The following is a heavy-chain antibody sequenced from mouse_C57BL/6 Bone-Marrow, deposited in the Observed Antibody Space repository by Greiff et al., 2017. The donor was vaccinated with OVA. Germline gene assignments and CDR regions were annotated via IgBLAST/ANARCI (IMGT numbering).Heavy chain of an antibody. J-gene: IGHJ2*01. CDR3: ARYGSRRYFDY. V-gene: IGHV1-82*01. D-gene: IGHD1-1*01. CDR1: GYAFSSSW. Sequence: VQLQQSGPELVKPGASVKISCKASGYAFSSSWMNWVKQRPGKGLEWIGRIYPGDGDTNYNGKFKGKATLTADKSSSTAYMQLSSLTSEDSAVYFCARYGSRRYFDYWGQGTTLTVSS. CDR2: IYPGDGDT.